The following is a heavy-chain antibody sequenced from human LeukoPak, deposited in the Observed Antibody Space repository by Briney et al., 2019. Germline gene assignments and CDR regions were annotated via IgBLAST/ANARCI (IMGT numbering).Heavy chain of an antibody. CDR3: AKDHSPPIVGATGYFDY. Sequence: PGGSLRLSCATSGFTFSTYGMHWVRQAPGKGLEWVAFIRFDGDNKIYADSVKGRFTISRDESKTTLYLQMNSLRAEDTAVYYCAKDHSPPIVGATGYFDYWGQGTLVTVSS. V-gene: IGHV3-30*02. D-gene: IGHD1-26*01. CDR1: GFTFSTYG. CDR2: IRFDGDNK. J-gene: IGHJ4*02.